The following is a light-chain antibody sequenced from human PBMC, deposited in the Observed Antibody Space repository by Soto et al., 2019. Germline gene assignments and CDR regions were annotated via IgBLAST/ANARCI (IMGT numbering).Light chain of an antibody. CDR1: QGISSY. J-gene: IGKJ2*01. CDR3: QLYGRSTMYT. Sequence: IQLTQSPSSLSASVGDRVTITCRASQGISSYLAWYQQKPGKAPKLLIYAASTLQSGVPSRFSGSGSGTDFTLTISRLEPEDFAVYYCQLYGRSTMYTFGQGTRLEIK. V-gene: IGKV1-9*01. CDR2: AAS.